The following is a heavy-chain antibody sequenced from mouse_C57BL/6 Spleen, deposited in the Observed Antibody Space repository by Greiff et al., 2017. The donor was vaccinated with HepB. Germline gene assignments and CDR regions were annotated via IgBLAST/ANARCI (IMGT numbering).Heavy chain of an antibody. CDR3: ARRAYGSSYYYAMDY. J-gene: IGHJ4*01. D-gene: IGHD1-1*01. Sequence: VQLKESGAELVKPGASVKMSCKASGYTFTTYPIEWMKQNHGKSLEWIGNFHPYNDDTKYNEKFKGKATLTVEKSSSTVYLELSRLTSDDSAVYYCARRAYGSSYYYAMDYWGQGTSVTVSS. CDR1: GYTFTTYP. V-gene: IGHV1-47*01. CDR2: FHPYNDDT.